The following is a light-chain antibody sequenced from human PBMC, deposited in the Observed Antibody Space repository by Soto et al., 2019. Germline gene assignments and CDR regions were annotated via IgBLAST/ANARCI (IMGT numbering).Light chain of an antibody. CDR3: QQYYSTLGT. Sequence: DIVMTQSPDSLAVSLGERATINCKSSQSVLYSSNTKNYLAWYQQKPGQPPKLLIYWASTRESGVPDRFSGSGSGTDFTLTISSLQAEDVAVYYCQQYYSTLGTFGQGTKVDIK. J-gene: IGKJ1*01. V-gene: IGKV4-1*01. CDR1: QSVLYSSNTKNY. CDR2: WAS.